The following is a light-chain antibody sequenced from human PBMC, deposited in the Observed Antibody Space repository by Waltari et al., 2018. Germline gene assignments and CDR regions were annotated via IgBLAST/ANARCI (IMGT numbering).Light chain of an antibody. V-gene: IGLV3-19*01. CDR3: YSRNSDDFTYV. CDR2: GQN. J-gene: IGLJ1*01. CDR1: SLRRYF. Sequence: SSELSQDPTVSVALGQAVNITCQGDSLRRYFVSWYQQKPGQPPVLVSYGQNKRPSGIPDRFSGSRSGNTASLTIAGAEAADEADYYCYSRNSDDFTYVFGTGTKLTVL.